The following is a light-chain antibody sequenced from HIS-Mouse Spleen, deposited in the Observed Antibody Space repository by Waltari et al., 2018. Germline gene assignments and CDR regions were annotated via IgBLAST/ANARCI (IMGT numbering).Light chain of an antibody. CDR2: KVS. J-gene: IGKJ1*01. CDR3: MQGTHWPWT. Sequence: DVVMTQSPLSLPVTLGQPASISCRSSQSLVHSDGNTYLNWFQQRPGQSPRRLIFKVSNRDSWVPDRFSGSGSGTDFTLKISRVEAEDVGVYYCMQGTHWPWTFGQGTKVEIK. V-gene: IGKV2-30*02. CDR1: QSLVHSDGNTY.